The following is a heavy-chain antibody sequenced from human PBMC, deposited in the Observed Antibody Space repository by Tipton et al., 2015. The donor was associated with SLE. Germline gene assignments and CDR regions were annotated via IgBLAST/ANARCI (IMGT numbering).Heavy chain of an antibody. CDR2: VYRSGST. CDR3: ARAGFGWYFDV. Sequence: TLSLTCTVSGGSISSGYYYWTWIRQHPGKGLEWIGRVYRSGSTDYNPSLKSRVTISVDTSKDQFSLKVTSVTAPDTAVYYCARAGFGWYFDVWGRGILVTVSS. J-gene: IGHJ2*01. CDR1: GGSISSGYYY. V-gene: IGHV4-61*02. D-gene: IGHD3-10*01.